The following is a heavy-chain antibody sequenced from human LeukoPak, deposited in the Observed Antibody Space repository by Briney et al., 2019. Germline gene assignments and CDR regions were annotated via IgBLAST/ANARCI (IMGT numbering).Heavy chain of an antibody. CDR1: GYSFTTYW. CDR2: IDPSDSYT. V-gene: IGHV5-10-1*01. CDR3: ARLGFGELFPYY. Sequence: GESLKISCKGSGYSFTTYWISWVRQMPGKGLEWMGRIDPSDSYTNYSPSFQGHVTISADKSISIAFLQWSSLKASDTAMYYCARLGFGELFPYYWGQGTLVTVSS. J-gene: IGHJ4*02. D-gene: IGHD3-10*01.